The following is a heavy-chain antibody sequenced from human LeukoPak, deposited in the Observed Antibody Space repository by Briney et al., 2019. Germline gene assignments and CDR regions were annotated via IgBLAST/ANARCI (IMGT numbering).Heavy chain of an antibody. D-gene: IGHD1-26*01. V-gene: IGHV3-74*01. Sequence: GGSLRLSCAASGFTFSSYWMHWVRQGPGKGLVWVSSINTDGTTINYADSVKGRFTTSRDNAKNTLYLQMNSLRAEDTAVYYCANGDPWWELLESNWGQGTLVTVSS. CDR1: GFTFSSYW. CDR3: ANGDPWWELLESN. CDR2: INTDGTTI. J-gene: IGHJ4*02.